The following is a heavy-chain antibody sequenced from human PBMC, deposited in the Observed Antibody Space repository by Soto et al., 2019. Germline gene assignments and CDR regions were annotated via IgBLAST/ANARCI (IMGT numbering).Heavy chain of an antibody. V-gene: IGHV3-9*01. D-gene: IGHD4-4*01. CDR2: ISWHSGTI. Sequence: EVHLVESGGGLVQPGRSLRLSCAASGFSFRNYGMHWVRRVPGKGLEWVSGISWHSGTIGYADSVRGRFTISRDNAKNSLYLQMNSLRPEDTALYYCVKEKLYSNYEYYFDSWGHGTLVTVSS. CDR1: GFSFRNYG. CDR3: VKEKLYSNYEYYFDS. J-gene: IGHJ4*01.